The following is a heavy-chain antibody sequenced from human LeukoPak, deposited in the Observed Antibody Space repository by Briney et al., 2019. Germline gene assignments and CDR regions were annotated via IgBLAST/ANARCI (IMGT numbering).Heavy chain of an antibody. D-gene: IGHD3-22*01. CDR1: GGSISSYY. CDR2: IYYSGST. CDR3: ARHHYYDSSGYYSRPAVRNAFDI. Sequence: PSETLSLTCTVSGGSISSYYWSWIRQPPGKGLEWIGYIYYSGSTNYNPSLKSRVTISVDTSKNQFSLKLSSVTAADTAVYYCARHHYYDSSGYYSRPAVRNAFDIWGQGTMVTVSS. V-gene: IGHV4-59*08. J-gene: IGHJ3*02.